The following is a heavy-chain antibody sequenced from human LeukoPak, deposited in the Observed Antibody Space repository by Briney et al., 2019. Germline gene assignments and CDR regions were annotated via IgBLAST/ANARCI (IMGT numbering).Heavy chain of an antibody. J-gene: IGHJ6*02. CDR3: VRGSTDWNGMDV. Sequence: GGSLRLSCAASGFTFSNHYMHWVRQAPGKGLVSVSRIDPNGRYTSYADSVKGQFTISRDNAKNTLYLQMNTLGAEDTALYYCVRGSTDWNGMDVWGQGTTVTVSS. CDR2: IDPNGRYT. CDR1: GFTFSNHY. V-gene: IGHV3-74*01. D-gene: IGHD6-19*01.